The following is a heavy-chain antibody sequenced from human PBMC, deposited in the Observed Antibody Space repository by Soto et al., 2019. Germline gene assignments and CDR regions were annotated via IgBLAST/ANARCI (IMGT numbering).Heavy chain of an antibody. CDR1: GSTFSASS. J-gene: IGHJ4*02. CDR3: AKIAVAADDH. CDR2: IRSSGSTT. V-gene: IGHV3-11*01. D-gene: IGHD6-19*01. Sequence: QVQLVESGGGLVKPGGSLRLSCAASGSTFSASSMGWIRRAPGKGLEWVSYIRSSGSTTYYADSVKGRFTISRDNAKNSLYLQMNSLRAEDTAVYYCAKIAVAADDHWGQGTLVTVSS.